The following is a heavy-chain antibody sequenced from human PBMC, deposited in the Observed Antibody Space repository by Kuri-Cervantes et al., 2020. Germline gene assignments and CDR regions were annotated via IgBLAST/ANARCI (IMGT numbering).Heavy chain of an antibody. J-gene: IGHJ3*02. CDR1: GYTLTELS. Sequence: ASVKVSCKVSGYTLTELSMHWVRQATGQGLEWMGWMNPNSGNTGYAQKFQGRVTMTRNTSISTAYMELSSLRSEDTAVYYCARVGRHYDILTGLLEAFDIWGQGTMVTVSS. CDR2: MNPNSGNT. D-gene: IGHD3-9*01. CDR3: ARVGRHYDILTGLLEAFDI. V-gene: IGHV1-8*01.